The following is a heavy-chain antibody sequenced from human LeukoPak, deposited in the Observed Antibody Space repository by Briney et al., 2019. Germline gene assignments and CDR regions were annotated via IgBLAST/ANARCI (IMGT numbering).Heavy chain of an antibody. D-gene: IGHD6-19*01. CDR3: ATSIAVAANGFDY. J-gene: IGHJ4*02. V-gene: IGHV1-24*01. Sequence: ASVKVSCKVSGYTLTELSMHWVRQAPGKGLEWMGGFDPEDGEIIYAQKFQGRVTMTEDTSTDTAYMELSSLGSEDTAVYYCATSIAVAANGFDYWGQGTQVTVSS. CDR1: GYTLTELS. CDR2: FDPEDGEI.